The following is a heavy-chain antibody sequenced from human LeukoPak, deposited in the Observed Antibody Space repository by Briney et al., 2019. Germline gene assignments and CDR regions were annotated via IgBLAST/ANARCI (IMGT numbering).Heavy chain of an antibody. CDR1: GYTFTGYY. J-gene: IGHJ4*02. CDR3: ARERYRITMVRGVPRFDY. Sequence: ASVKVSCKASGYTFTGYYMHWVRQAPGQGLEWMGWINPNSGGTNYAQKFQGRVTMTRDTSISTAYMELSRLGSDDTAVYYCARERYRITMVRGVPRFDYWGQGTLVTVSS. V-gene: IGHV1-2*02. CDR2: INPNSGGT. D-gene: IGHD3-10*01.